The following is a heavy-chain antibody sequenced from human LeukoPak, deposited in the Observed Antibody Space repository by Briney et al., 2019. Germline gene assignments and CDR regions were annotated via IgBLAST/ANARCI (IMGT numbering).Heavy chain of an antibody. J-gene: IGHJ5*02. Sequence: TSQTLSLTCTVSGGSISSGDYYWSWIRQPPGKGLEWIGYIYYSGSTYYNPSLKSRVTISVDTSKNQFSLKLSSVTAADTAVYYCARTGTPNWFDPWGQGTLVTVSS. CDR1: GGSISSGDYY. CDR2: IYYSGST. V-gene: IGHV4-30-4*01. D-gene: IGHD1-1*01. CDR3: ARTGTPNWFDP.